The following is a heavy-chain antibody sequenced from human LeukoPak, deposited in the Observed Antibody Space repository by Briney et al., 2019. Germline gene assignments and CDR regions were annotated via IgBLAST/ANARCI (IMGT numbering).Heavy chain of an antibody. J-gene: IGHJ3*02. D-gene: IGHD2-2*02. CDR1: GYTFTSYG. Sequence: EASVKVSCKASGYTFTSYGISWVRQAPGQGLEWMGWISAYNGNANYAQKFQGRVTITADKSTSTAYMELSSLRSEDTAVYYCARDRTECVSTTCYKPFDIWGQGTMVTVSS. CDR2: ISAYNGNA. CDR3: ARDRTECVSTTCYKPFDI. V-gene: IGHV1-18*01.